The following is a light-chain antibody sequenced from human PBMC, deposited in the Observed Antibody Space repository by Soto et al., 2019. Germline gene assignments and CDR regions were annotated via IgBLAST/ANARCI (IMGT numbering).Light chain of an antibody. V-gene: IGKV3-20*01. CDR2: GAS. Sequence: EIVLTQSPGTLSLSPGERATLSCRASQSVSSNYLAWYQQKPGQAPRLLIYGASSRATGIPDRFRGSGSGTDFTLTISRLEPEDFAVYYCQLYGSSPLTFGGGTKVEIK. J-gene: IGKJ4*01. CDR3: QLYGSSPLT. CDR1: QSVSSNY.